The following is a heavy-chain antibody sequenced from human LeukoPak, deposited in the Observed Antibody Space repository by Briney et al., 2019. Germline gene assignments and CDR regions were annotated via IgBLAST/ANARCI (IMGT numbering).Heavy chain of an antibody. V-gene: IGHV1-2*02. D-gene: IGHD3-9*01. CDR1: GYTFTGYY. Sequence: ASVKVSCKASGYTFTGYYMHWVRQAPGQGLEWMGWINLNSGGTDYAQKFQGRVTMTRDTSISTAYMELSRLRSGDTAVYYCARSPDILTGENFDYWGQGTLVTVSS. J-gene: IGHJ4*02. CDR2: INLNSGGT. CDR3: ARSPDILTGENFDY.